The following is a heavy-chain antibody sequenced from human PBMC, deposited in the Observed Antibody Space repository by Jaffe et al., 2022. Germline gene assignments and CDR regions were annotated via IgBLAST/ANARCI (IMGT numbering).Heavy chain of an antibody. V-gene: IGHV4-34*01. CDR2: INHSGST. J-gene: IGHJ6*03. CDR1: GGSFSGYY. CDR3: ARSRGFWSGYYYYYYYMDV. Sequence: QVQLQQWGAGLLKPSETLSLTCAVYGGSFSGYYWSWIRQPPGKGLEWIGEINHSGSTNYNPSLKSRVTISVDTSKNQFSLKLSSVTAADTAVYYCARSRGFWSGYYYYYYYMDVWGKGTTVTVSS. D-gene: IGHD3-3*01.